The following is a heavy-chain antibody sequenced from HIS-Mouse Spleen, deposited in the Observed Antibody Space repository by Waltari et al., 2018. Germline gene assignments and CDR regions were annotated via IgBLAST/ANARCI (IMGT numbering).Heavy chain of an antibody. CDR2: IYYSGST. CDR3: ARVTYYYDSSGYYLFDY. CDR1: GGSISSYY. J-gene: IGHJ4*02. V-gene: IGHV4-59*01. D-gene: IGHD3-22*01. Sequence: QVQLQESGPGLVKPSETLSLTCTVSGGSISSYYWSWIRQPPGKGLEWIGYIYYSGSTNNNPSLKSRVTISVDTAKNQFSLKLSSVTAADTAVYYCARVTYYYDSSGYYLFDYWGQGTLVTVSS.